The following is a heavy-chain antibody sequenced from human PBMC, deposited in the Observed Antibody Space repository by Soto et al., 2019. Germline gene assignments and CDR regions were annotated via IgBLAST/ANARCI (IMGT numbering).Heavy chain of an antibody. Sequence: QVQLVPSGAEVKKPGASVKVSCKASGYTFTSYGISWVRQAPGQGLEWMGWISAYNGNTNYAQKLQGRVTMTTDTSTSTAYMERRSLRSDDTAVYYCARYSSGWYSYYYYGMDVWGQGTTVTVSS. CDR3: ARYSSGWYSYYYYGMDV. CDR2: ISAYNGNT. J-gene: IGHJ6*02. D-gene: IGHD6-19*01. CDR1: GYTFTSYG. V-gene: IGHV1-18*01.